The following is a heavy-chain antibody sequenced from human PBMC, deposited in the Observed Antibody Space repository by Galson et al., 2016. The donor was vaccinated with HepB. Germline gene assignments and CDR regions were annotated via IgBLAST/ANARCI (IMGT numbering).Heavy chain of an antibody. J-gene: IGHJ4*01. CDR1: GFNFGRYW. CDR3: TRLAGSVVVPGSPPIDY. Sequence: SLRLSCAASGFNFGRYWMVWVRQAPGKGLEWVANIKEDGSQKYYVDSVKGRFSISRDNARDSLYLQMNSLKTEDTAVYYCTRLAGSVVVPGSPPIDYWGHGIVVTVSS. V-gene: IGHV3-7*02. CDR2: IKEDGSQK. D-gene: IGHD6-19*01.